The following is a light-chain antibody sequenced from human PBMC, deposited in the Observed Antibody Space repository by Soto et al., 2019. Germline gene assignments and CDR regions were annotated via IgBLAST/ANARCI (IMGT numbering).Light chain of an antibody. J-gene: IGKJ5*01. CDR2: GAS. V-gene: IGKV3D-15*01. CDR3: QQYHNWPPIT. Sequence: IVLTHSPASLSVSPGQRSTLSFSSSQSVSSYLAWYQQKPGQAPRLLIYGASTRATGIPARFSGSGSGTEFTPTISNLQSEDFAVYFCQQYHNWPPITFGQGTRLEIK. CDR1: QSVSSY.